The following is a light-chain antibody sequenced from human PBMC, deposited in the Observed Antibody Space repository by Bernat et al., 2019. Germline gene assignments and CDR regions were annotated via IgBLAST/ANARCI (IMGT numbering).Light chain of an antibody. CDR3: QGWDSSTGV. J-gene: IGLJ3*02. CDR2: RDN. CDR1: RLGNKY. Sequence: SYELTQPPSVSVSPGQTASITCSGDRLGNKYTCWYRQKPGQSPVLVIYRDNKRPSGIPERFSGSHSGNTATLTISGTQAMDEADYYWQGWDSSTGVFGGGTRLTVL. V-gene: IGLV3-1*01.